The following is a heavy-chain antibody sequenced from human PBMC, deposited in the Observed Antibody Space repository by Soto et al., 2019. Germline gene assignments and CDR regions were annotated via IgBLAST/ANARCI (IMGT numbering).Heavy chain of an antibody. CDR3: ARESIVVPRAFDI. Sequence: SETLSLTCAVSGGSISSSSCWSWVRQPPGKGLEWIGEIYHSGSTNYNPSLKSRVTISVDKSKNQFSLKLSSVTAADTAVYYCARESIVVPRAFDIWGQGTMVTVSS. CDR1: GGSISSSSC. D-gene: IGHD2-21*01. J-gene: IGHJ3*02. V-gene: IGHV4-4*02. CDR2: IYHSGST.